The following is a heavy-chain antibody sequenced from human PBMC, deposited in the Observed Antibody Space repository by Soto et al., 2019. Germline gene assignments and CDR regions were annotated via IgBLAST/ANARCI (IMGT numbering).Heavy chain of an antibody. CDR1: GFTFSDYY. D-gene: IGHD1-1*01. CDR2: ISSSSSYT. V-gene: IGHV3-11*06. Sequence: VQLLESGGGLVQPGGSLRLSCAASGFTFSDYYMSWLRQAPGKGLEWVSYISSSSSYTNYADSVKGRFTISRDNAKNALYLQMNSLRAEETAVYDCARDHWNDGWFDPWGQGTLVAVSS. CDR3: ARDHWNDGWFDP. J-gene: IGHJ5*02.